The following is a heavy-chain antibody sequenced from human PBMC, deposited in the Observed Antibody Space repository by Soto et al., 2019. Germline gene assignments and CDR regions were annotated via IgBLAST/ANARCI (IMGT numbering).Heavy chain of an antibody. V-gene: IGHV1-46*01. Sequence: ASVKVSCKASGYTFTNYYMHWVRQAPGQGPEWMGIISPRDGGTSNAQKFQGRLTMTADTSTSTLYMKLSSLTSEDTAVYYCARGRLFSSSSRGLGYYGMDDWGHGTTVTVSS. CDR2: ISPRDGGT. CDR1: GYTFTNYY. J-gene: IGHJ6*02. CDR3: ARGRLFSSSSRGLGYYGMDD. D-gene: IGHD6-6*01.